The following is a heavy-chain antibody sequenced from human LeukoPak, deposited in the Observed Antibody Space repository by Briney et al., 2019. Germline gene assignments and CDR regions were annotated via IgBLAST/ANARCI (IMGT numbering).Heavy chain of an antibody. CDR3: ARDWGQMATNRMDY. CDR1: GFTFSSYW. CDR2: IKHDGSEK. D-gene: IGHD5-24*01. V-gene: IGHV3-7*01. J-gene: IGHJ4*02. Sequence: GGSLRLSCAASGFTFSSYWMSWVRQAPGKGLEWVAIIKHDGSEKYYVDSVKGRFTISRDNAKNSLYLQVNSLRAEDTAAYYCARDWGQMATNRMDYWGQGTLVTVSS.